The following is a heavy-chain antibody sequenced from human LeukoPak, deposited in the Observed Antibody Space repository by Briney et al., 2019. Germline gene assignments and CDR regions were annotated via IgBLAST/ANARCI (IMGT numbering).Heavy chain of an antibody. CDR3: AVPYPAYCGGDCYNGAEAFDI. Sequence: SGTLSLTCAVSGGSISSSNWWSWVRQPPGKGLEWIGEIYHSGSTNYNPSLKSRVTISVDKSKNQFSLKLSSVTAADTAVYYCAVPYPAYCGGDCYNGAEAFDIWGQGTMVTVSS. CDR2: IYHSGST. J-gene: IGHJ3*02. CDR1: GGSISSSNW. D-gene: IGHD2-21*01. V-gene: IGHV4-4*02.